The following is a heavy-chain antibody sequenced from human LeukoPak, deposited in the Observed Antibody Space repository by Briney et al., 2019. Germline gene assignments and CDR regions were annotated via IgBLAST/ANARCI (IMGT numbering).Heavy chain of an antibody. D-gene: IGHD3-22*01. Sequence: ASVKVSCKASGYTFIDYLIHWVRQPPGQGLEWMGWINPKIGGTNYAQKFQGRVTMTRDTSINTAYMELRRLKSDDTAVYFCARAARVLYYDNSPYGMYVWGQGTTVTVSS. J-gene: IGHJ6*02. CDR2: INPKIGGT. V-gene: IGHV1-2*02. CDR3: ARAARVLYYDNSPYGMYV. CDR1: GYTFIDYL.